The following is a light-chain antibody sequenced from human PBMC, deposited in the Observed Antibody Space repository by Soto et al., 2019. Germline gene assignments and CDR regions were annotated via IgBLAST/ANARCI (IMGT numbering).Light chain of an antibody. Sequence: DIQMTQSPSSLSASVGDRVTITCRASQSISSNLNWYQQQPGKVPKLLIYAATSLQSGVPSRFTGSGSGTDFTLTISSLQAEDVAVYYCQQYYSTPALTFGGGTKVDIK. CDR1: QSISSN. CDR3: QQYYSTPALT. V-gene: IGKV1-39*01. CDR2: AAT. J-gene: IGKJ4*01.